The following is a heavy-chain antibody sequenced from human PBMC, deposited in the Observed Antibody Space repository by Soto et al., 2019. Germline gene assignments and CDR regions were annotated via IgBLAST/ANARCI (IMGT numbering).Heavy chain of an antibody. Sequence: GESLKISCKGSGYSFTSYWIGWVRQMPGKGLEGMGIIYPGDSDTRYSPSFQGQVTISADKSISTAYLQWSSLKASDTAMYYCARQLDSSGYYWAIWGQGTMVTVSS. CDR3: ARQLDSSGYYWAI. CDR1: GYSFTSYW. J-gene: IGHJ3*02. V-gene: IGHV5-51*01. D-gene: IGHD3-22*01. CDR2: IYPGDSDT.